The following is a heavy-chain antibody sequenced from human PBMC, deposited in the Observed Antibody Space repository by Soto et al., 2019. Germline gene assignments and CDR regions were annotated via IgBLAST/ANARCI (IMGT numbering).Heavy chain of an antibody. CDR1: GYSFTSYW. CDR3: ARHTSYITMVRGVIVRDAFDI. J-gene: IGHJ3*02. V-gene: IGHV5-51*01. Sequence: GESLKISCKGSGYSFTSYWIGWVRQMPGKGLEWMGIIYPGDSDTRYSPSFQGQVTISADKSISTAYLQWSSLKASDTAMYYCARHTSYITMVRGVIVRDAFDIWGQGTMVTVSS. CDR2: IYPGDSDT. D-gene: IGHD3-10*01.